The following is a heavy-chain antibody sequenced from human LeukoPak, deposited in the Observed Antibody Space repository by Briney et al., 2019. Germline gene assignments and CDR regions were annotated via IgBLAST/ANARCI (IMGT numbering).Heavy chain of an antibody. V-gene: IGHV4-59*01. CDR2: LYYSGSI. D-gene: IGHD2-21*02. CDR3: ARGAYCGGDCYSYPHDAFDI. Sequence: SETLSLTCTVSGASISSYYWSWIRQPPGQGLEWIGYLYYSGSINYNPSLKSRVSISVDTSKNQFSLRLSSVTAADTAVYYCARGAYCGGDCYSYPHDAFDIWGQGTMVTVSS. J-gene: IGHJ3*02. CDR1: GASISSYY.